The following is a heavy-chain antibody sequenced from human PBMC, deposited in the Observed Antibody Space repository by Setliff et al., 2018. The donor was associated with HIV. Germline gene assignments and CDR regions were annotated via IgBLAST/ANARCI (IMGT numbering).Heavy chain of an antibody. CDR1: GFTVSAYW. V-gene: IGHV3-7*01. CDR3: ARDLKELIGEAFYYYQYMDV. CDR2: TKPDGSED. D-gene: IGHD7-27*01. Sequence: GGSLRLSCAASGFTVSAYWMSWVRQAPGKGLEWVASTKPDGSEDHYVDSVRGRFTISRDNAKDSLYLQMNSLRAEDTAVYYCARDLKELIGEAFYYYQYMDVWGKGTTVTVSS. J-gene: IGHJ6*03.